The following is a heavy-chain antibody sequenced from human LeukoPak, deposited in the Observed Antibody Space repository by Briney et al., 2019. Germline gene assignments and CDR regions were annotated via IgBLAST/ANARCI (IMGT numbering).Heavy chain of an antibody. CDR2: IYSSGST. CDR3: AKSYSSSWSDAFDI. J-gene: IGHJ3*02. Sequence: SETLSLTCTVSGGSIGSYYWSWIRQPPGKGLEWIGYIYSSGSTNYNPSLKSRVTISLDTSKNQFSLKLSFVTAADTALYYCAKSYSSSWSDAFDIWGQGTMVTVSS. V-gene: IGHV4-59*01. D-gene: IGHD6-13*01. CDR1: GGSIGSYY.